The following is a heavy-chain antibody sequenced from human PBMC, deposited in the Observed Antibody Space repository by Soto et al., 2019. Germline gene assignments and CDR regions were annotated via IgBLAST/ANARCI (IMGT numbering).Heavy chain of an antibody. Sequence: ASVKVSCKASGYTFTSYHMHWVRQAPGQGLEWMGIINPSGGSTSYAQKFQGRVTMTRDTSTSTVFLELSSLRSEDTAVYYCARDRRMVVVPAGIPKYFYGMDVCGQVTTVTVSS. CDR3: ARDRRMVVVPAGIPKYFYGMDV. J-gene: IGHJ6*02. CDR1: GYTFTSYH. CDR2: INPSGGST. D-gene: IGHD2-2*01. V-gene: IGHV1-46*01.